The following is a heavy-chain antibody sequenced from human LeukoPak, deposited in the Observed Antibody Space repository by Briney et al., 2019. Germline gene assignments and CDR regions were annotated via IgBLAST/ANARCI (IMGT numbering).Heavy chain of an antibody. D-gene: IGHD6-25*01. Sequence: PGGSLRLSCAASGFTVSSNYMSWVRQAPGKGLEWVSGMSGVGRSRYYADSVKGRFTISRDNSKNTLYLQMNSLRAEDTAVYYCARGGLDESFQYWGQGTLVTVST. CDR1: GFTVSSNY. CDR2: MSGVGRSR. V-gene: IGHV3-23*01. CDR3: ARGGLDESFQY. J-gene: IGHJ1*01.